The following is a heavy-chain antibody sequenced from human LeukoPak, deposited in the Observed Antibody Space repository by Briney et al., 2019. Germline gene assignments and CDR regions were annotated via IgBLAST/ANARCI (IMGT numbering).Heavy chain of an antibody. J-gene: IGHJ5*02. CDR2: ISGSGGNT. D-gene: IGHD4-17*01. Sequence: PGGTLRLYCAASGFTLRRYGMTWVRQAPGKGLEWVSSISGSGGNTYYADSVKGRFTISRDNSKNTLYLQMNSLRAEDTALYYCAKGRSPTVTPNWFDPWGQGTLVTVSS. V-gene: IGHV3-23*01. CDR1: GFTLRRYG. CDR3: AKGRSPTVTPNWFDP.